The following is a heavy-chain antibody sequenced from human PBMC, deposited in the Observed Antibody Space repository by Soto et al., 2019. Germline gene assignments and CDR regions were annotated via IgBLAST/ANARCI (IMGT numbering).Heavy chain of an antibody. CDR3: AKDPHAYYDILTGYRSLYYFDY. D-gene: IGHD3-9*01. J-gene: IGHJ4*02. V-gene: IGHV3-23*01. CDR2: ISGSGGST. CDR1: GFTFSSYA. Sequence: GGSLRLSCAASGFTFSSYAMSWVRQAPGKGLEWVSAISGSGGSTYYADSVKGRFTISRDNSKNTLYLQMNSLRAEDTAVYYCAKDPHAYYDILTGYRSLYYFDYWGQGTLVTVSS.